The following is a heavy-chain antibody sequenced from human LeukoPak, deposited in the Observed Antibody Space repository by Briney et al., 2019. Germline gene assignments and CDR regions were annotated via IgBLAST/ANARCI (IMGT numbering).Heavy chain of an antibody. Sequence: ASVKVSCKASGFTFTSSAMQWVRQARGQRLEWIGWIVVGSGNTNYAQKFQERVTITRDMSTTTVYMELSSLRSEDTAVYYCAADLLYSNSTSPFDYWGQGTLVTVSS. V-gene: IGHV1-58*02. CDR3: AADLLYSNSTSPFDY. CDR1: GFTFTSSA. CDR2: IVVGSGNT. D-gene: IGHD4-11*01. J-gene: IGHJ4*02.